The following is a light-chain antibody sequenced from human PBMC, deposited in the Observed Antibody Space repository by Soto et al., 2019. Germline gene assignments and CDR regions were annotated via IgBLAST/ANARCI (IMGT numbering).Light chain of an antibody. CDR2: YDN. CDR3: AAWDDTLKVDL. V-gene: IGLV1-36*01. CDR1: SSNIGNNA. Sequence: QSVVTQPPSVSAAPRQRVTISCSGSSSNIGNNAVNWYQQLPGKAPKLLIFYDNMLPSGVSDRFSGSKSGTSASLAISGLQSEDEADYYCAAWDDTLKVDLFGTGTKLTVL. J-gene: IGLJ1*01.